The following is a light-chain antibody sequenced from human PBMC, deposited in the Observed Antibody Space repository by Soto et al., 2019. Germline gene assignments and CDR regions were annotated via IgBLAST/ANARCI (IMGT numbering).Light chain of an antibody. J-gene: IGKJ5*01. V-gene: IGKV3-20*01. CDR2: GAS. CDR3: PQYCS. Sequence: EIVMTQSPGTLSLSPGERATLSCRASQSVSSGYLAWYQQKPGQPPRLLIYGASSRATGIPDRFSGSGSGTDFTLTISRLEPDDFAVYYSPQYCSFGQGTRLEIK. CDR1: QSVSSGY.